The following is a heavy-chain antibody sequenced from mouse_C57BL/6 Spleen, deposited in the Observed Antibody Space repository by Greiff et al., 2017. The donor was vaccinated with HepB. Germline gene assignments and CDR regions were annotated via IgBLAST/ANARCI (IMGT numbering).Heavy chain of an antibody. D-gene: IGHD1-1*01. V-gene: IGHV1-69*01. CDR3: ASYYGSSYEGFAY. CDR2: IDPSDSYT. Sequence: QVQLQQPGAELVMPGASVKLSCKASGYTFTSYWMHWVKQRPGQGLEWIGEIDPSDSYTNYNQKFKGKSTLTVDKSSSTAYMQLSSLTSEDSAVYYCASYYGSSYEGFAYWGQGTLVTVSA. CDR1: GYTFTSYW. J-gene: IGHJ3*01.